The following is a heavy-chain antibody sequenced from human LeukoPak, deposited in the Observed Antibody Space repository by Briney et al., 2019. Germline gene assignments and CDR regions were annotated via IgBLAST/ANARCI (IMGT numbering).Heavy chain of an antibody. CDR2: ISSSSSYI. Sequence: GGSLRLSCAASGFTFRSYSMNWVRQAPGKGLEGVSSISSSSSYIPSADSVRGRFTISRDNAKNSLFLQMNSLRAEDTAVYYCARDEWGDAFDIWGQGTMVTVFS. D-gene: IGHD1-26*01. J-gene: IGHJ3*02. CDR3: ARDEWGDAFDI. CDR1: GFTFRSYS. V-gene: IGHV3-21*01.